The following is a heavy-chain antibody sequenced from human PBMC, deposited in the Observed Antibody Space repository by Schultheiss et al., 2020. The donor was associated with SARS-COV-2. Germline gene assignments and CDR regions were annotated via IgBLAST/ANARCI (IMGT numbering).Heavy chain of an antibody. CDR1: GFTFSNAW. Sequence: GESLKISCAASGFTFSNAWMSWVRQAPGKGLEWVSVIYSGGSTYYADSVKGRFTISRDNSKNTLYLQMNSLRAEDTAVYYCARGEYSSSWYYFDYWGQGTLVTVSS. CDR2: IYSGGST. V-gene: IGHV3-66*01. J-gene: IGHJ4*02. D-gene: IGHD6-13*01. CDR3: ARGEYSSSWYYFDY.